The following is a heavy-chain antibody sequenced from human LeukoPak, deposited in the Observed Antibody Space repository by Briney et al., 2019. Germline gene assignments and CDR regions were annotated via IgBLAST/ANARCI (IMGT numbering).Heavy chain of an antibody. V-gene: IGHV3-7*04. CDR3: AREPTGIAAAYFDY. J-gene: IGHJ4*02. CDR2: IKQDGSEK. Sequence: GGSLRLSCAASGFTFSSYWMSWVRQAPGKGLEWVANIKQDGSEKYYVDSVEGRFTISRDNAKNSLYLQMNSLRAEDTAVYYCAREPTGIAAAYFDYWGQGTLVTVSS. D-gene: IGHD6-13*01. CDR1: GFTFSSYW.